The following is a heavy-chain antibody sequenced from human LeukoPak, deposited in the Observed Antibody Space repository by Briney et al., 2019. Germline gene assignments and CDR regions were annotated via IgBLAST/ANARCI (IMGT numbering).Heavy chain of an antibody. CDR2: IWYDGSTK. CDR3: AANFDF. J-gene: IGHJ4*02. CDR1: GFTFSNYG. Sequence: PGRSLRLSCAASGFTFSNYGMHWVRQAPGRGLEWVAVIWYDGSTKYYADSVKGRFTISRDNSKNMLYLQMNSLRVEDTAVHYCAANFDFWGQGTLVTVSS. V-gene: IGHV3-33*01.